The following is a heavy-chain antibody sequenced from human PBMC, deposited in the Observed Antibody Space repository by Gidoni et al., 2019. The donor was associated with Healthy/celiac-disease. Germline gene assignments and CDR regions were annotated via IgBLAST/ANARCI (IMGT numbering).Heavy chain of an antibody. D-gene: IGHD6-19*01. J-gene: IGHJ4*02. Sequence: QVQLQESGPGLVKPSQTLSLPCTVSGGSFSSGGPYRSWIRQHPGKGLEWIGYIYYSGSTYYNPSLKSRVTIAVDTSKNQFSLKLSSVTAADTAVYYCARDIAVAGKFDYWGQGTLVTVSS. V-gene: IGHV4-31*03. CDR2: IYYSGST. CDR3: ARDIAVAGKFDY. CDR1: GGSFSSGGPY.